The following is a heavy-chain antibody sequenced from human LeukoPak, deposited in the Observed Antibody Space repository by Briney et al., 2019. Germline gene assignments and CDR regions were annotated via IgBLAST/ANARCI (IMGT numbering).Heavy chain of an antibody. V-gene: IGHV4-39*01. D-gene: IGHD4-11*01. J-gene: IGHJ4*02. CDR2: IYYSGST. CDR3: ARLGDYSNYSFDY. Sequence: PSETLSLTCTVSGGSISSSSYYWGWIRQPPGKGLEWIGSIYYSGSTYYNPSLKSRVTISVDTSKNQFSLKLSSVTAADTAVYYCARLGDYSNYSFDYWGQGPLRSASS. CDR1: GGSISSSSYY.